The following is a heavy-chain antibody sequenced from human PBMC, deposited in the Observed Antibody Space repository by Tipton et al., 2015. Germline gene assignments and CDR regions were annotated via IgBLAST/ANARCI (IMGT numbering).Heavy chain of an antibody. CDR2: IYYSGT. Sequence: TLSLTCSVSGGSVSTYFWTWIRQPPGKGLEWIGYIYYSGTNYNPSLKSRVTISVDTSKNQFSLKLSSVTAADTAFYYCARGDPTVKPHYFDHWGQGILVTVSS. V-gene: IGHV4-59*02. CDR1: GGSVSTYF. J-gene: IGHJ4*02. D-gene: IGHD4-17*01. CDR3: ARGDPTVKPHYFDH.